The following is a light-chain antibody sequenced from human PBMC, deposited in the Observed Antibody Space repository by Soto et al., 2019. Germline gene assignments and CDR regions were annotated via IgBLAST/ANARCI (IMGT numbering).Light chain of an antibody. CDR3: NSYTSSSTVV. V-gene: IGLV2-14*01. Sequence: QSALTQPASVSGSPGQSITISCTGTSSDVGGYNYVSWYQQHPGKAPKLMIYDVTNRPSGVSNRFSGSKSGNTASLTISGLLAEDEADYYCNSYTSSSTVVFGGGTKLTVL. J-gene: IGLJ2*01. CDR1: SSDVGGYNY. CDR2: DVT.